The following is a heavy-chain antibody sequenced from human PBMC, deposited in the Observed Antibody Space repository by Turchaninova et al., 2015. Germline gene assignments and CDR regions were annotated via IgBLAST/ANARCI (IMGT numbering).Heavy chain of an antibody. J-gene: IGHJ6*03. CDR3: ARQGNYYYYMDV. CDR1: GGSISTYH. V-gene: IGHV4-59*08. Sequence: QVQLQESGPGLVKPSETLSPTCTVSGGSISTYHWSWLQQPPGKGLEWIGYIYDSGSTNYNPSLKSRVTISVDTSKNQFSLKLSSVTAADTAVYYCARQGNYYYYMDVWGKGTTVTVSS. CDR2: IYDSGST.